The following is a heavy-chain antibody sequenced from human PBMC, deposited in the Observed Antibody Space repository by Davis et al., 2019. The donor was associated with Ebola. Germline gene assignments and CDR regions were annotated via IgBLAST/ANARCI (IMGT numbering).Heavy chain of an antibody. CDR2: IYYSGST. CDR1: GGSISSSSYY. CDR3: ARRPTYYYDSSGYYKNYYFDY. D-gene: IGHD3-22*01. V-gene: IGHV4-39*01. J-gene: IGHJ4*02. Sequence: SETLSLTCTVPGGSISSSSYYWGWIRQPPGKGLEWIGSIYYSGSTYYNPSLKSRVTISVDTSKNQFSLKLSSVTAADTAVYYCARRPTYYYDSSGYYKNYYFDYWGQGTLVTVSS.